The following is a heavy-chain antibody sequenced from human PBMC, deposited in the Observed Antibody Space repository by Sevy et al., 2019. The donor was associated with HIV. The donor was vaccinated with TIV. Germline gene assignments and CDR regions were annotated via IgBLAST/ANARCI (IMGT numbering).Heavy chain of an antibody. CDR3: ARVSNRSSIAARRGMHYFDY. V-gene: IGHV3-30*04. D-gene: IGHD6-6*01. J-gene: IGHJ4*02. Sequence: GGSLRLSCAASGFTFSSYAMHWVRQAPGKGLEWVAVLSYDGSKRYYADSVKGRFTISRDNAKNSLYLQMNSLRAEDTAVYYCARVSNRSSIAARRGMHYFDYWGQGTLVTVSS. CDR2: LSYDGSKR. CDR1: GFTFSSYA.